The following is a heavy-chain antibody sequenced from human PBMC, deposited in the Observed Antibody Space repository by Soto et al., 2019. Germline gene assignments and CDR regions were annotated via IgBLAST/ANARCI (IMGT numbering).Heavy chain of an antibody. CDR2: ISGSGGST. CDR3: AKDDIVATFGYYYGMDV. D-gene: IGHD5-12*01. J-gene: IGHJ6*02. V-gene: IGHV3-23*01. CDR1: GFDFSGYA. Sequence: GSLRLSCAASGFDFSGYAMSWVRQAPGKGLEWVSAISGSGGSTYYADSVKGRFTISRDNSKNTLYLQMNSLRAEDTAVYYCAKDDIVATFGYYYGMDVWGQGTTVTVSS.